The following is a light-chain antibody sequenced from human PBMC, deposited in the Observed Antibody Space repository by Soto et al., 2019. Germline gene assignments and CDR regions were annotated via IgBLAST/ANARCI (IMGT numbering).Light chain of an antibody. Sequence: VMSLCPASLSVYPREVVTPTRRASQGIGDTLAWYQHKPGQTPRLLIYDTSTRATGVPTRFSGSRSGAEFTLTINSLQSEDFAVYYCQPYTILPLPSGGGT. CDR1: QGIGDT. CDR2: DTS. J-gene: IGKJ4*01. CDR3: QPYTILPLP. V-gene: IGKV3-15*01.